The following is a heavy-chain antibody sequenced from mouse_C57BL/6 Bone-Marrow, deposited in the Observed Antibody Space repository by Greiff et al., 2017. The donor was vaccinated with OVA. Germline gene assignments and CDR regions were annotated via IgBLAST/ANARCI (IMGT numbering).Heavy chain of an antibody. V-gene: IGHV1-81*01. CDR1: GYTFTSYG. CDR2: IYPRSGNT. J-gene: IGHJ3*01. Sequence: QVQLQESGAELARPGASVKLSCKASGYTFTSYGISWVKQRTGQGLEWIGEIYPRSGNTYYNEKFKGKATLTADKSSSTAYMELRSLTSEDSAVYFCARYDYYGSTCAYWGQGTLVTVSA. D-gene: IGHD1-1*01. CDR3: ARYDYYGSTCAY.